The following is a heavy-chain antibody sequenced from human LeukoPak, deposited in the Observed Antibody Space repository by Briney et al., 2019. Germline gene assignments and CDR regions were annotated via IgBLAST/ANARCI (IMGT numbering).Heavy chain of an antibody. CDR3: ARGCTSCSLYYYYYMDV. CDR2: IYTSGST. Sequence: SETLSLTCTVSGGSISSYYWSWIRQPAGKGLEWIGRIYTSGSTNYNPSLKSRVTMSVDTSKNQFSLKLSSVTAADTAVYYCARGCTSCSLYYYYYMDVWGKGTTVTVSS. CDR1: GGSISSYY. D-gene: IGHD2-2*01. V-gene: IGHV4-4*07. J-gene: IGHJ6*03.